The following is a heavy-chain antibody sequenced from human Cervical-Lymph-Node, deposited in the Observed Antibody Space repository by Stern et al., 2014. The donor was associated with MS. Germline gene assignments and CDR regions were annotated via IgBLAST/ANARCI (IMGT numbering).Heavy chain of an antibody. Sequence: VPLVESGGGLVKPGGSLRLSCAASGFNFSIYNMNWVRPAPGKGLEWVSAISSRSRTNYADSVRGRFTISRDNAKNSLFLQMNSLRAEDTAIYYCARDLRLDYWGQGILVTVSS. CDR3: ARDLRLDY. V-gene: IGHV3-21*01. J-gene: IGHJ4*02. CDR1: GFNFSIYN. CDR2: ISSRSRT.